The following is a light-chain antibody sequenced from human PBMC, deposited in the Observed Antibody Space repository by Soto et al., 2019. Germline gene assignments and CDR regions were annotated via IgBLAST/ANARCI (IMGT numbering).Light chain of an antibody. CDR2: WAS. Sequence: DIVLTQSPDSLAVSLGERATINCKSSQSVLYSSNNKNQLAWYQQKPGQPPKLLIYWASTRESGVPDRFSASGSGTDVTLTISSLQAEDVAVYYCQQYYSTPYTFGQGTKLEIK. V-gene: IGKV4-1*01. J-gene: IGKJ2*01. CDR3: QQYYSTPYT. CDR1: QSVLYSSNNKNQ.